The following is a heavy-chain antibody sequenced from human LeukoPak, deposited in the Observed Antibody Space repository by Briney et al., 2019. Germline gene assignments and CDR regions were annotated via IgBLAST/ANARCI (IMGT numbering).Heavy chain of an antibody. D-gene: IGHD6-6*01. V-gene: IGHV4-59*08. Sequence: SETLSLTCSVSGGSIRSFDWSWIRQPPGKGLEWMGYIYYTSSTNNNASLNSRVTMFADMSKNPFSLRLSSVTAADTVVYYCARHRAYSSSSPFHYWGRGTLVSVSS. J-gene: IGHJ4*02. CDR3: ARHRAYSSSSPFHY. CDR2: IYYTSST. CDR1: GGSIRSFD.